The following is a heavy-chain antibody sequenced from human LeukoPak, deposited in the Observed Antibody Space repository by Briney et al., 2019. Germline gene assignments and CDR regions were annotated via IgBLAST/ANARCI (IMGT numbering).Heavy chain of an antibody. J-gene: IGHJ3*02. CDR3: AREISSSSIFDI. CDR2: LYHSGST. Sequence: SSETLSLTCTVSGGSISSSSYYWGWIRQPPGKGLEWIGSLYHSGSTYYNPSLKSRVTISLDTSKNQFSLKLSSVTAADTAVYYCAREISSSSIFDIWGQGTLVTVSS. CDR1: GGSISSSSYY. D-gene: IGHD6-6*01. V-gene: IGHV4-39*07.